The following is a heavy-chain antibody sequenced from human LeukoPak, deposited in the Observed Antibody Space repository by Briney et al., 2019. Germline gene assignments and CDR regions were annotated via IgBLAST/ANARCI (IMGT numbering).Heavy chain of an antibody. D-gene: IGHD2-15*01. CDR3: ARAGYCSGGSCYKGRLDY. Sequence: GGSLKIFFKGSGYSFTSYWIGWGRQMPGKGLGWMVIIYPGDSDTRYSPSFQGQVTISADKSISTAYLQWSSLKASDTAMYYCARAGYCSGGSCYKGRLDYWGQGTLVTVSS. CDR2: IYPGDSDT. J-gene: IGHJ4*02. CDR1: GYSFTSYW. V-gene: IGHV5-51*01.